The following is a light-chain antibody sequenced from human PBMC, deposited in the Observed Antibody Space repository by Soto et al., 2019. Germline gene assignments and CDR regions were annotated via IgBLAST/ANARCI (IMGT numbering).Light chain of an antibody. Sequence: VLSQSPAILSLSPGERDTLSCRASQSVPSTYFAWYQQKAGQPPRLLISGTSNRATGIPDRFSGSGSGTDFTLTISRLEPEDFAVYFCQQFGNSPWKFGQGTKVEI. CDR1: QSVPSTY. CDR2: GTS. V-gene: IGKV3-20*01. J-gene: IGKJ1*01. CDR3: QQFGNSPWK.